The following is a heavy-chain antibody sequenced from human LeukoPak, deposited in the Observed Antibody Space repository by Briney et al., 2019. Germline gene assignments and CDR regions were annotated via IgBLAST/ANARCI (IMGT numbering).Heavy chain of an antibody. J-gene: IGHJ4*02. CDR3: ARRVNDFWSGYYGGHYFDY. Sequence: SETLSLTCAVYGGSFSSYYWSWIRQPPGKGLEWIGYIYYSGSTNYNPSLKSRVTISVDTSKNQFSLKLSSVTAADTAVYYCARRVNDFWSGYYGGHYFDYWGQGTLVTVSS. V-gene: IGHV4-59*08. D-gene: IGHD3-3*01. CDR2: IYYSGST. CDR1: GGSFSSYY.